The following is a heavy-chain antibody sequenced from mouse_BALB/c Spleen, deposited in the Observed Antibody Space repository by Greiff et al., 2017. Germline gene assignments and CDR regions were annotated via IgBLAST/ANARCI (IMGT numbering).Heavy chain of an antibody. CDR1: GFAFSSYD. V-gene: IGHV5-12-1*01. J-gene: IGHJ4*01. CDR2: ISSGGGST. CDR3: ARSPHYYGSSYGAMDY. Sequence: EVKVVESGGGLVKPGGSLKLSCAASGFAFSSYDMSWVRQTPEKRLEWVAYISSGGGSTYYPDTVKGRFTISRDNAKNTLYLQMSSLKSEDTAMYYCARSPHYYGSSYGAMDYWGQGTSVTVSS. D-gene: IGHD1-1*01.